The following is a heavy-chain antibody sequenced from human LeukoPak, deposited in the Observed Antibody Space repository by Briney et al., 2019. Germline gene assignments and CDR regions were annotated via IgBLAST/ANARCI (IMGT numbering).Heavy chain of an antibody. Sequence: SVKVSCKASGGTFSSYAISWVRQAPGQGLEWMGGIITIFGTAKYAQKFQGRVTITADESTSTAYMELSSLRSEDTAVYFCARGRVSSSTWYSTYYYYFYMDVWGKGTTVTVSS. CDR1: GGTFSSYA. D-gene: IGHD6-13*01. V-gene: IGHV1-69*13. J-gene: IGHJ6*03. CDR2: IITIFGTA. CDR3: ARGRVSSSTWYSTYYYYFYMDV.